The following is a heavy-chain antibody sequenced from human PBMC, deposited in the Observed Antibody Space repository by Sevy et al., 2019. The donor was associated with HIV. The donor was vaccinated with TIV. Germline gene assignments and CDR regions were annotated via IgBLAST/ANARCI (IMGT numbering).Heavy chain of an antibody. CDR2: INPNSGGT. Sequence: ASVKVSCKASGYTFTGYYMHWVRQAPGQGLAWMGWINPNSGGTNYAQKFQGRVTMTRDTSISTAYMELSRLRSDDTAVYYCARALIRYSSGTNWFDPWGQGTLVTVSS. D-gene: IGHD6-19*01. V-gene: IGHV1-2*02. CDR1: GYTFTGYY. CDR3: ARALIRYSSGTNWFDP. J-gene: IGHJ5*02.